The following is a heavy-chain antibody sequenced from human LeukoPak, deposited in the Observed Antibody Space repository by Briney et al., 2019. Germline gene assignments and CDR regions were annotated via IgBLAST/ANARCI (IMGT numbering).Heavy chain of an antibody. CDR1: GFTLSTYS. Sequence: PGGSLRLSCTASGFTLSTYSLNWVRQAPGKGLEWVSYISSSGSTIYYADSVKGRFTISRDNAKNSLYLQMNSLRAEDTAVYYCAELGITMIGGVWGKGTTVTTSS. CDR2: ISSSGSTI. CDR3: AELGITMIGGV. V-gene: IGHV3-48*04. D-gene: IGHD3-10*02. J-gene: IGHJ6*04.